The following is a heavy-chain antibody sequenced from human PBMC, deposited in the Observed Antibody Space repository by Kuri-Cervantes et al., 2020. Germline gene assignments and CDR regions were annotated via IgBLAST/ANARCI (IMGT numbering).Heavy chain of an antibody. CDR2: INHSGST. V-gene: IGHV4-34*01. Sequence: SETLSLTCAVYGGSFSGYYWSWIRQPPGKGLEWIGEINHSGSTNYNPSLKSRVTISVDTSKNQFSLKLSSVTAADTAVYYCARSYVLLWFGELLSYFDYWGQGTLVTVSS. CDR3: ARSYVLLWFGELLSYFDY. D-gene: IGHD3-10*01. J-gene: IGHJ4*02. CDR1: GGSFSGYY.